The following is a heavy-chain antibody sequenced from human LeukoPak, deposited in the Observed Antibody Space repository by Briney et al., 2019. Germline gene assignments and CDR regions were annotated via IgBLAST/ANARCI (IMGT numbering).Heavy chain of an antibody. CDR1: GFTFSSYG. J-gene: IGHJ4*02. V-gene: IGHV3-30*02. Sequence: PGGSLRLSCAASGFTFSSYGMHWVRQAPGKGLEWVAFIRYDGSNKYYADSVKGRFTISRDNSKNTLYLQMNSLRAEDTAVYYCATYYDSSGYYGIDYWGQGTLVTVSS. D-gene: IGHD3-22*01. CDR2: IRYDGSNK. CDR3: ATYYDSSGYYGIDY.